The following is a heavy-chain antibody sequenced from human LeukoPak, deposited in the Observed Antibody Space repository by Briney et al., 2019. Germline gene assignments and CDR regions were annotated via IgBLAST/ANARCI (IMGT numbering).Heavy chain of an antibody. V-gene: IGHV3-21*04. CDR2: ISSSGGII. CDR3: ASDYGSGSYAFDI. D-gene: IGHD3-10*01. CDR1: GFTFVTYT. J-gene: IGHJ3*02. Sequence: GGSLRLSCAASGFTFVTYTMNWVRQAPGKGLEWVSSISSSGGIIYYADSVTGRFTISRDNTKNSLYLQMNSLRSEDTAVYYCASDYGSGSYAFDIWGQGTMVTVSS.